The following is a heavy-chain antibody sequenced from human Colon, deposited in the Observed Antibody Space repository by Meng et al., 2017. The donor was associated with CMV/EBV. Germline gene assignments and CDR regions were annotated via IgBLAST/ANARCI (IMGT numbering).Heavy chain of an antibody. CDR1: GDSISSTDYY. D-gene: IGHD5-12*01. CDR2: INYSGNT. V-gene: IGHV4-39*07. Sequence: TVSGDSISSTDYYWGWSRQPPGKALQWIGSINYSGNTFYIPSLKSRVTISVDTSKNQFSLKLSSVTAADTAVYFCARLGGYARGDDFWGQGTLVTVSS. J-gene: IGHJ1*01. CDR3: ARLGGYARGDDF.